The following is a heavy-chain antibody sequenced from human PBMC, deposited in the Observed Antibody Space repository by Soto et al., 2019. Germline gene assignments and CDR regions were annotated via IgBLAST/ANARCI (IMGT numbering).Heavy chain of an antibody. CDR3: SRGGAYSSSWSWFDP. Sequence: PSETLSLTCTVSGGSLSSYYWSWIRQPPGKRLEWIGYIYYSGNTYYNPSLKSRVTMSVDTSKSQFSLKLSSVTAADTAIYYCSRGGAYSSSWSWFDPWGQGTLVTVSS. D-gene: IGHD6-6*01. V-gene: IGHV4-59*01. J-gene: IGHJ5*02. CDR1: GGSLSSYY. CDR2: IYYSGNT.